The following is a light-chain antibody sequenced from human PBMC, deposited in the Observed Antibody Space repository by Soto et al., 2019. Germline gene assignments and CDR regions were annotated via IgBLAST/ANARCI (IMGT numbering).Light chain of an antibody. CDR3: QQRSDWPPSLT. J-gene: IGKJ4*01. V-gene: IGKV3-11*01. CDR2: ATS. Sequence: EIVLTQSPATLSLSPGERATLSCRASQSVSSSLAWYQHKPGQAPRLLIYATSHRATDIPTRFIGSGSETDFTLTISSLEPEDFAVYSCQQRSDWPPSLTFGGGNKVEIK. CDR1: QSVSSS.